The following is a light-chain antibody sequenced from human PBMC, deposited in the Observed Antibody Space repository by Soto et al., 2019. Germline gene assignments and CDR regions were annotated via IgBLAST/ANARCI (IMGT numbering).Light chain of an antibody. CDR3: CSYAGSSTVV. CDR1: SSDVGSYNL. Sequence: QSALTQPASVSGSPGQSITISCTGTSSDVGSYNLVSWYQQHPGKAPKLMIYEGSKRPSGGSNRFSGSKSGNTAYLTISGLQSEDEADDYCCSYAGSSTVVFGGGTKLTVL. V-gene: IGLV2-23*01. CDR2: EGS. J-gene: IGLJ2*01.